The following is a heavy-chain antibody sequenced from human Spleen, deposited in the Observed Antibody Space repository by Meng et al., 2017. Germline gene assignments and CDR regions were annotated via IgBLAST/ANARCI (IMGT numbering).Heavy chain of an antibody. D-gene: IGHD3-22*01. V-gene: IGHV3-66*02. CDR1: GFTFSSYS. J-gene: IGHJ4*02. Sequence: GESLKISCEASGFTFSSYSMNWVRQAPGKGLEWVSVIYSGGNTYYADSVKGRFTISRDNSKNTVFLHINSLRPEDTAVYYCARSPIGKYDLSALPLDYWGQGTLVTVSS. CDR3: ARSPIGKYDLSALPLDY. CDR2: IYSGGNT.